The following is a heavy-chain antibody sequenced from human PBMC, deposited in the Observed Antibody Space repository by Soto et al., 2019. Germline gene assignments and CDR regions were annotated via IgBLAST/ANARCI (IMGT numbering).Heavy chain of an antibody. CDR3: ARGPYGYYFKMIRYSAEYLRH. CDR2: LIPISGTT. CDR1: GCTFSNYA. Sequence: SVKLSCKASGCTFSNYAIALVRHAPGQELEWMGGLIPISGTTNYAQKFQGRVTITADESTSTAYMELRSLRSEDTAVYYCARGPYGYYFKMIRYSAEYLRHWCQGTLVSV. V-gene: IGHV1-69*13. J-gene: IGHJ1*01. D-gene: IGHD4-17*01.